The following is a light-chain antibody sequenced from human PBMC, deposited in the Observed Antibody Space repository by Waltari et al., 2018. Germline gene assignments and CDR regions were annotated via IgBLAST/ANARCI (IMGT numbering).Light chain of an antibody. J-gene: IGLJ1*01. CDR1: SSDIVGYKY. Sequence: QSALTQPPSPSGSPGQSVTISCTGTSSDIVGYKYVSWYRQHPGKGPKLLIYEVSKRPSGVPNRFSGSKSGNTASLTVSGLQAEDEADYYCSSYAGSNNLVFGTGTKVTVL. CDR2: EVS. CDR3: SSYAGSNNLV. V-gene: IGLV2-8*01.